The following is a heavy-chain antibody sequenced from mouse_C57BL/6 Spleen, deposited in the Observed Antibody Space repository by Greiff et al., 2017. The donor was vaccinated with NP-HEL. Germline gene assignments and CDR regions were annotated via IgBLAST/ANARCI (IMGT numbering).Heavy chain of an antibody. D-gene: IGHD1-1*01. J-gene: IGHJ3*01. Sequence: EVQLQQSGPELVKPGASVKIPCKASGYTFTDYNMDWVKQSHGKSLEWIGDINPNNGGTIYNQKFKGKATLTVDKSSSTAYMELRSLTSEDTAVYYWERRSEYGSAWFAYWGQGTLVTVSA. CDR2: INPNNGGT. CDR1: GYTFTDYN. V-gene: IGHV1-18*01. CDR3: ERRSEYGSAWFAY.